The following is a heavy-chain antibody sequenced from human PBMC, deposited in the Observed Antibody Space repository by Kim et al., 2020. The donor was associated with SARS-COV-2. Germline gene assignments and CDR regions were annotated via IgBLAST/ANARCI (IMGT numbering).Heavy chain of an antibody. CDR1: GGSISSSY. CDR2: IYYSGST. Sequence: SETLSLTCTVSGGSISSSYWSWIRQPPGKGLEWIGYIYYSGSTNYNPSLKSRVTISVDTSKSQFSLKLSSVTAADTPVYYCARRRDRNWFDPWGPATLV. CDR3: ARRRDRNWFDP. J-gene: IGHJ5*02. V-gene: IGHV4-59*08.